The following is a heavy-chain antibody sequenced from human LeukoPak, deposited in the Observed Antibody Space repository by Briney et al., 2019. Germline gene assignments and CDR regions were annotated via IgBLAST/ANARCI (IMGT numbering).Heavy chain of an antibody. D-gene: IGHD4-17*01. CDR3: ARALHYGDYVFDY. CDR2: MNPNSGNT. CDR1: GYTFTSYD. V-gene: IGHV1-8*01. J-gene: IGHJ4*02. Sequence: GASVKVSCKASGYTFTSYDINWVRQATGQGLEWMGWMNPNSGNTGYAQKFQGRVTMTRDTSTSTVYMELSSLRSEDTAVYYCARALHYGDYVFDYWGQGTLVTVSS.